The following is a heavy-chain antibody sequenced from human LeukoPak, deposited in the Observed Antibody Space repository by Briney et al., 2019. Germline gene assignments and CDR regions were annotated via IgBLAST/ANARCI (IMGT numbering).Heavy chain of an antibody. CDR2: IRPDGRET. D-gene: IGHD3-16*02. V-gene: IGHV3-7*01. Sequence: PGGSLRLSCVVSGFTFSNYWMDWVRQAPGKGLEWVAVIRPDGRETNYAGSVKGRFTISRDNAKNSLYLHMNNLRVEDTAVYYCATRGDLSWFGALRHWSQGTVVTVSS. CDR3: ATRGDLSWFGALRH. J-gene: IGHJ4*02. CDR1: GFTFSNYW.